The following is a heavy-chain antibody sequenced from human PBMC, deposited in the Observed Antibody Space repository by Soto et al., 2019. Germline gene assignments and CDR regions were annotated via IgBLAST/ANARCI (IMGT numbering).Heavy chain of an antibody. CDR3: AKQQGPGTPYYYAMDV. V-gene: IGHV3-23*01. D-gene: IGHD1-1*01. CDR1: GFTFSSYS. Sequence: EVQLLESGGALVQPGGSLRLSCAASGFTFSSYSMTWVRQAPGKGLEWVSVIRSRGDVKYYSDSVKGRFTISRDNSRSTLYLQLDNLRAEDTAVYYCAKQQGPGTPYYYAMDVWGQGTTVAVSS. CDR2: IRSRGDVK. J-gene: IGHJ6*02.